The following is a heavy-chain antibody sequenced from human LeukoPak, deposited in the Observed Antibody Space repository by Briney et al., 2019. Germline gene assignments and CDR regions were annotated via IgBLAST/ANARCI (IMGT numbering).Heavy chain of an antibody. J-gene: IGHJ3*02. D-gene: IGHD3-16*01. V-gene: IGHV3-21*01. Sequence: GGSLRLSCAASGFTFSSYSMNWVRQAPGKGLEWVSSISSSSSYIYYADSVKGRFTISRDNAKNSLYLQMNSLRAEDMAVYYCARDPLYTDAFDIWGQGTMVTVSS. CDR3: ARDPLYTDAFDI. CDR2: ISSSSSYI. CDR1: GFTFSSYS.